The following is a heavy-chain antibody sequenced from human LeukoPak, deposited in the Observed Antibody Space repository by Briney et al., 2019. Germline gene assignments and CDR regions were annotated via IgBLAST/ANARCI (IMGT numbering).Heavy chain of an antibody. Sequence: KPSETLSLTCTVSGASINSYYWSWIRQPPGKGLEWIGCIYDSGSTDYNPSLKSRVTISVDTSKNQFSLKLTSVTAAYTAMYYCAKTSSSWLWGQGTLVTVSS. CDR1: GASINSYY. V-gene: IGHV4-59*01. D-gene: IGHD6-13*01. CDR2: IYDSGST. J-gene: IGHJ4*02. CDR3: AKTSSSWL.